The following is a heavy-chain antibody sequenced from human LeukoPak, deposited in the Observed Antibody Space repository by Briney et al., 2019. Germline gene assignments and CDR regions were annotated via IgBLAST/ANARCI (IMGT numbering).Heavy chain of an antibody. CDR2: IYTSGST. CDR1: GGSISSYY. CDR3: ARLRHTRGAYYFDY. V-gene: IGHV4-4*09. Sequence: SETLSLTCTVSGGSISSYYWSWIRQPPGKGLEWIGYIYTSGSTNYNPSLKSRVTISVDTSKNQFSLKLSSVTAADTAVYYCARLRHTRGAYYFDYWGQGTLVTVSS. J-gene: IGHJ4*02. D-gene: IGHD3-10*01.